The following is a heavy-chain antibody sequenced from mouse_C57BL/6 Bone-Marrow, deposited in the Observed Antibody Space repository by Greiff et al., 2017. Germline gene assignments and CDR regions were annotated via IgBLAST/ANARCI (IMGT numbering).Heavy chain of an antibody. V-gene: IGHV5-9*01. D-gene: IGHD1-1*01. J-gene: IGHJ2*01. CDR3: ARPYYYGSSPYYFDY. Sequence: EVQLVESGGGLVKPGGSLKLSCAASGFTFSSYTMSWVRQTPEKRLEWVATISGGGGNTYYPDSVKGRFTISRDNAKHTLYLQMSSLRSEDTALYYCARPYYYGSSPYYFDYWGQGTTLTVSS. CDR2: ISGGGGNT. CDR1: GFTFSSYT.